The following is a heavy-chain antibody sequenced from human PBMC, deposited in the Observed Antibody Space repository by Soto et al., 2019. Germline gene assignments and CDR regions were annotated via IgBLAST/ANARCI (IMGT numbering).Heavy chain of an antibody. Sequence: PGGSLRLSCAASGFTFSSYAMSWVRQAPGKGLEWVSAISGSGGSTYYADSVKGRFTISRDNSKNTLYLQMNSLRAEDTAVYYCAKGRGGSYYYYGMAVRGQGTTVTVSS. D-gene: IGHD3-16*01. V-gene: IGHV3-23*01. CDR3: AKGRGGSYYYYGMAV. CDR2: ISGSGGST. CDR1: GFTFSSYA. J-gene: IGHJ6*02.